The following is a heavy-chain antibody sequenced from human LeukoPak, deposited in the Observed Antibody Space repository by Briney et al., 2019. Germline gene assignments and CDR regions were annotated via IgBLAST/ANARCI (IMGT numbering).Heavy chain of an antibody. CDR2: ISSNGGST. D-gene: IGHD6-19*01. Sequence: GGSLRLSCSASGFTFSSYAMHWVRQAPGKGLEYVSAISSNGGSTYYADSVKGRFTISRGNSKNTLYLQMSSLRAEDTAVYCCVKDREQWLVVYAFDIWGQGTMVTVSS. CDR1: GFTFSSYA. CDR3: VKDREQWLVVYAFDI. J-gene: IGHJ3*02. V-gene: IGHV3-64D*06.